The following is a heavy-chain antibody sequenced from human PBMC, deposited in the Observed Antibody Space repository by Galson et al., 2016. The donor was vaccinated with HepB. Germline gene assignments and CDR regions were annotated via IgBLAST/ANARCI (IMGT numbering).Heavy chain of an antibody. CDR3: AKHAYIYASAPFSGFDS. CDR1: KFRFSAYG. J-gene: IGHJ4*02. D-gene: IGHD5-18*01. V-gene: IGHV3-30*18. Sequence: SLRLSCAASKFRFSAYGMHWVRQAPGKGLEWVAVISYDGSNKYYADSVKGRFTISRDNSKNTLHLQMDGLKAEDTAIYYCAKHAYIYASAPFSGFDSWGQGTLVTVSS. CDR2: ISYDGSNK.